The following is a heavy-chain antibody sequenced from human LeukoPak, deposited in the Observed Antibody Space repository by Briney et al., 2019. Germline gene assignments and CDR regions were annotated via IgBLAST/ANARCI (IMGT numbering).Heavy chain of an antibody. D-gene: IGHD3-10*01. CDR2: TSAYNGNT. CDR1: GYTFTSYG. CDR3: ARDRSLELLWFGEASDY. J-gene: IGHJ4*02. V-gene: IGHV1-18*01. Sequence: ASVKVSCKASGYTFTSYGISWVRQAPGQGLEWTGWTSAYNGNTNYAQKLQGRVTMTTDTSTSTAYMELRSLRSDDTAVYYCARDRSLELLWFGEASDYWGQGALVTVSS.